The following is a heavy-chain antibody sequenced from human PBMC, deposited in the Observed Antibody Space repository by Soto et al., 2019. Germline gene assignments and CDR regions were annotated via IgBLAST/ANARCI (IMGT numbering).Heavy chain of an antibody. J-gene: IGHJ4*02. D-gene: IGHD5-18*01. CDR1: GFTFSSYS. CDR3: ARGEKWIQPIDY. V-gene: IGHV3-48*02. Sequence: EVQLVESGGGLVQPGGSLRLSCAASGFTFSSYSMNWVGQAPGKGLECVSYISSSSSTIYYADSVKGRFTISRDNAKNSLYLQMNSLRDEDTAVYYCARGEKWIQPIDYWGQGTLVTVSS. CDR2: ISSSSSTI.